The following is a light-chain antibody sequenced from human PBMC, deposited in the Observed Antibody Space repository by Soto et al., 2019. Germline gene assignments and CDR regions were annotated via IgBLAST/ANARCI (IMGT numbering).Light chain of an antibody. CDR1: SSDVGGYNY. J-gene: IGLJ1*01. V-gene: IGLV2-14*01. CDR3: GSYASNIYV. CDR2: EVN. Sequence: QSALTQPASVSGSPGQSITISCTGTSSDVGGYNYVSWYQQHPGKAPKLMIYEVNNRPSGVSNRFSGSKSGNTASLTISGLQAEDEADYYCGSYASNIYVFGTGTKLTVL.